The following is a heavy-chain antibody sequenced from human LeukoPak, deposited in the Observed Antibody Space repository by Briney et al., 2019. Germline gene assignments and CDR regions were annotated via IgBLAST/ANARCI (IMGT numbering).Heavy chain of an antibody. Sequence: ASVKVSRKASGYTFTSYDINWVRQATGQGLEWMGWMNPNSGNTGYAQKFQGRVTMTRNTSISTAYMELSSLRSEDTAVYYCARGIFSGGGGDCWGQGTLVTVSS. CDR3: ARGIFSGGGGDC. CDR1: GYTFTSYD. D-gene: IGHD2-15*01. J-gene: IGHJ4*02. V-gene: IGHV1-8*01. CDR2: MNPNSGNT.